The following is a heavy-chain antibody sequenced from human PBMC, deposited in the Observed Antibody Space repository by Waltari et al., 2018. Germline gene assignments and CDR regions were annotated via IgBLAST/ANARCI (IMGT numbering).Heavy chain of an antibody. CDR3: ARGRSYYYGSGTFDP. D-gene: IGHD3-10*01. V-gene: IGHV4-34*01. J-gene: IGHJ5*02. CDR2: INHSGST. CDR1: GGSFSGYY. Sequence: QVQLQQWGAGLLKPSETLSLTCAVYGGSFSGYYWSWIRQPPGKGLEWIGEINHSGSTNYNPSRKSRVTISVDTSKNQFSLKLSSVTAADTAVYYCARGRSYYYGSGTFDPWGQGTLVTVSS.